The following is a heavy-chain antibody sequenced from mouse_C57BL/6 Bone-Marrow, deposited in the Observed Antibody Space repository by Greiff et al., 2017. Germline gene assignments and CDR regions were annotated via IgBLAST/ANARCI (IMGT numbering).Heavy chain of an antibody. J-gene: IGHJ1*03. CDR2: IYPRSGNT. Sequence: QVQLQQSGAELARPGASVKLSCKASGYTFTSYGISWVKQRTGQGLEWIGEIYPRSGNTYYNEKFKGKATLTADKSSSTAYMELRSLKSEDSAVYFCARGFYYYGSSLYWYFDVWGTGTTVTVSS. V-gene: IGHV1-81*01. CDR1: GYTFTSYG. D-gene: IGHD1-1*01. CDR3: ARGFYYYGSSLYWYFDV.